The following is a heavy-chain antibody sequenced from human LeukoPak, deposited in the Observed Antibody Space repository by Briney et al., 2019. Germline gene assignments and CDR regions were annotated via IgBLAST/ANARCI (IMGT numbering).Heavy chain of an antibody. V-gene: IGHV4-61*05. Sequence: SETLSLTCTVSGDSISSSSYYWDWIRQPPGKGLEWIGYIYYSGSTNYNPSLKSRVTISVDTSKNQFSLKLSSVTAADTAVYYCARRSRSSDFDYWGQGTLVTVSS. CDR2: IYYSGST. CDR3: ARRSRSSDFDY. D-gene: IGHD3-10*01. J-gene: IGHJ4*02. CDR1: GDSISSSSYY.